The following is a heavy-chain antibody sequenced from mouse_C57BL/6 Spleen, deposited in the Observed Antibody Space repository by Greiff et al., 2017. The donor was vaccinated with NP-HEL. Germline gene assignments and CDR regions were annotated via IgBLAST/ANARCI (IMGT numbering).Heavy chain of an antibody. CDR1: GYAFSSSW. CDR2: IYPGDGDT. J-gene: IGHJ4*01. Sequence: QVQLKQSGPELVKPGASVKISCKASGYAFSSSWMNWVKQRPGKGLEWIGRIYPGDGDTNYNGKFKGKATLTADKSSSTAYMQLSSLTSEDSAVYFCARSDSSGYWAMDYWGQGTSVTVSS. D-gene: IGHD3-2*02. V-gene: IGHV1-82*01. CDR3: ARSDSSGYWAMDY.